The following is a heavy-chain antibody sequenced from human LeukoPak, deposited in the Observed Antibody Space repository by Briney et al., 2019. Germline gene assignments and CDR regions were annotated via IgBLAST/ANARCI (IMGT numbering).Heavy chain of an antibody. CDR3: ARGYYYALDV. CDR2: IYYTGNT. CDR1: GASISYNY. V-gene: IGHV4-59*01. J-gene: IGHJ6*02. Sequence: PSETLSLTCTASGASISYNYWNWIRQPPGKGLEWIGYIYYTGNTNYNPSPKSRLSISVDTSKNQFTLKLSSVTAADTAVYYCARGYYYALDVWGQGTTVTVSS.